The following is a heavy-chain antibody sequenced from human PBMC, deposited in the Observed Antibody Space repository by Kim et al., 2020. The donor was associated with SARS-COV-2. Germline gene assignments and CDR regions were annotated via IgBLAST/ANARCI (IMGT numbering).Heavy chain of an antibody. CDR2: FYLSGNT. Sequence: SETLSLTCTVSGYSISSGYYWGWIRQPPGKELEWIGSFYLSGNTYYNPSLKSRVTISVDTSKNQFSLRLSSVTAADTAVYYCARVDLGGSCFAYWGQGILVTVSS. CDR3: ARVDLGGSCFAY. D-gene: IGHD1-26*01. CDR1: GYSISSGYY. J-gene: IGHJ4*02. V-gene: IGHV4-38-2*02.